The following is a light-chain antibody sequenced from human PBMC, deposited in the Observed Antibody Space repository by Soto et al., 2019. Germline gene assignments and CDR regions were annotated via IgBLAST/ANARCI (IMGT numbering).Light chain of an antibody. J-gene: IGLJ1*01. CDR2: DVR. CDR1: SSDVGGYNY. CDR3: SSYTTISTYV. V-gene: IGLV2-14*01. Sequence: QSSLTQPASVSGSTGPSSTISFTGTSSDVGGYNYVSWYQQHPGKAPKLMIYDVRNRPSGVSNRFSGSKSVNTASLTISGLQAEDEADYYCSSYTTISTYVFGTGTKVTV.